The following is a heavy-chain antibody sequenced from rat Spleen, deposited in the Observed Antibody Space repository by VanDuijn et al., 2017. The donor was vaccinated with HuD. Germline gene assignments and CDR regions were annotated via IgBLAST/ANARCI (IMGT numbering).Heavy chain of an antibody. CDR1: GITFNNFW. V-gene: IGHV5-31*01. CDR2: LSNTGGST. CDR3: TRVRIHTIPYWYFDF. J-gene: IGHJ1*01. D-gene: IGHD1-9*01. Sequence: EVQLVESGGGLVQPGRSMKLSCVASGITFNNFWMSWIRQAPGKGLEWVASLSNTGGSTYYPDSLKGRFTISRDNAKSTLYLQMNSLRSEDTATYYCTRVRIHTIPYWYFDFWGPGTMVTVSS.